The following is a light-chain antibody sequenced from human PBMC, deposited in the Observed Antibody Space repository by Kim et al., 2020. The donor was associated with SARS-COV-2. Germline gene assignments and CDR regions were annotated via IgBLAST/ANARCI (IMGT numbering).Light chain of an antibody. CDR1: TGAVTSGYY. Sequence: VTVTLPCASSTGAVTSGYYATWFQQKPGQVPRSLISTTTNKHSWTPARFSGSRLGDNAALTLSAVQPEDEAEYYCLLYSGGAWVFGGGTKLTVL. V-gene: IGLV7-43*01. CDR2: TTT. J-gene: IGLJ3*02. CDR3: LLYSGGAWV.